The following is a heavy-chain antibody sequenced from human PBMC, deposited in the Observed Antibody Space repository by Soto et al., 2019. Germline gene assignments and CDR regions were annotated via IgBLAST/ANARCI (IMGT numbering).Heavy chain of an antibody. CDR1: RGPDRSHN. CDR3: VRQGIDYLHGLVDV. CDR2: VYYTGDT. J-gene: IGHJ6*02. V-gene: IGHV4-59*08. D-gene: IGHD4-17*01. Sequence: QVQLQQSGPSLVKPSENLSLTCTVSRGPDRSHNWGWIRQPPGRGLEWIGYVYYTGDTAYNPSLRGRVTISADTSTNDISLTLNSVTAADTAVYYCVRQGIDYLHGLVDVWGQGTTVSVSS.